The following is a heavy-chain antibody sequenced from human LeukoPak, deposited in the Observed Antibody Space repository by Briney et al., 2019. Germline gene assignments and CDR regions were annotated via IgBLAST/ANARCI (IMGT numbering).Heavy chain of an antibody. CDR1: GFTLSSYW. J-gene: IGHJ5*02. CDR3: ARDPRNKGFDP. V-gene: IGHV3-74*01. CDR2: ISGDGSTT. D-gene: IGHD1/OR15-1a*01. Sequence: GGSLRLSCAASGFTLSSYWMDWVRQGSGKGLVWVSTISGDGSTTHYADSVKGRFTISRDNAKNTLYLEMNSLRAEDTAVYYCARDPRNKGFDPWGQGTLVTVSS.